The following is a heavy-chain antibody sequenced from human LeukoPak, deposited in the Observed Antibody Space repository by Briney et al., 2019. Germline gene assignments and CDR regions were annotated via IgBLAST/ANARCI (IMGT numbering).Heavy chain of an antibody. CDR3: ARVPYCSGGSCLLRGYYFDY. CDR1: GGTFSSYA. CDR2: IIPIFGTA. J-gene: IGHJ4*02. Sequence: SVKVSCKASGGTFSSYAISWVRQAPGQGLEWMGGIIPIFGTANYAQKFQGRVTITADESTSTAYMELTSLRSEDTAVYYCARVPYCSGGSCLLRGYYFDYWGQGTLVTVSS. D-gene: IGHD2-15*01. V-gene: IGHV1-69*01.